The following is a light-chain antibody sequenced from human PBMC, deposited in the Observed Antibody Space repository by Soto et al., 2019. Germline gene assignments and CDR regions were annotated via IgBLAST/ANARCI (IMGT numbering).Light chain of an antibody. J-gene: IGLJ3*02. V-gene: IGLV2-14*01. Sequence: QCVLTQPASVSGSPGHSITISCTGTSYDAGAYNAVSWYQQHPGKVPKLMIYEVTNRPSGVSNRFSGSKSGNTASLTISGLQAEDEADYYCSSYTSSSTWVFGGGTKLTAL. CDR2: EVT. CDR3: SSYTSSSTWV. CDR1: SYDAGAYNA.